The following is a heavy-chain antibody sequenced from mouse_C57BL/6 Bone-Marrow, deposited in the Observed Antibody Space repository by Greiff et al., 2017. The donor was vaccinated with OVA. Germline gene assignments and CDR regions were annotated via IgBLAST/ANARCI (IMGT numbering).Heavy chain of an antibody. V-gene: IGHV1-82*01. J-gene: IGHJ2*01. D-gene: IGHD2-4*01. CDR1: GYAFSSSW. CDR2: IYPGDGDT. CDR3: ARYDYQYYFDY. Sequence: QVQLQQSGPELVKPGASVKLSCKASGYAFSSSWMNWVKQRPGKGLEWIGRIYPGDGDTNYNGKFKGKATLTADKSSSTAYMQLSSLTSEDSAVYCCARYDYQYYFDYWGQGTTLTVSS.